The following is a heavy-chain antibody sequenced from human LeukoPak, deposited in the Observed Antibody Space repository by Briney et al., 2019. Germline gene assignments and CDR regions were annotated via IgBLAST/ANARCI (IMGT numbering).Heavy chain of an antibody. J-gene: IGHJ4*02. CDR3: TRQHSGYDSDFDY. Sequence: GESLKISCKGSGYSFTNFWISWVRQMPGKGLEWMGTIDPSDSYTNYSPSFQGHVTISADKSITTTYLQWSSLKASDIAMYYCTRQHSGYDSDFDYWGQGTLVTVSS. D-gene: IGHD5-12*01. CDR2: IDPSDSYT. V-gene: IGHV5-10-1*01. CDR1: GYSFTNFW.